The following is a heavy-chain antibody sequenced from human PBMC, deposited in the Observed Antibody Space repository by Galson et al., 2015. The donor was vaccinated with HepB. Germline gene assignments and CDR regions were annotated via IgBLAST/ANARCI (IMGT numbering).Heavy chain of an antibody. V-gene: IGHV5-51*01. D-gene: IGHD1-1*01. J-gene: IGHJ6*02. Sequence: QSGAEVKKPGESLKISCTGSGYSFTSYWIGWVRQMPGKGLEWMGIIYPGDSDTRYSPSFQGQGTISADKSISTAYLQWSSLKASDTAMYYCATTTPSNREYYGMDVWGQGTTVTVSS. CDR3: ATTTPSNREYYGMDV. CDR2: IYPGDSDT. CDR1: GYSFTSYW.